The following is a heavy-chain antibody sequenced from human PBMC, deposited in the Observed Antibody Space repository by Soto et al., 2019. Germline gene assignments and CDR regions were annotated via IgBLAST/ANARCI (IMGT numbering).Heavy chain of an antibody. CDR2: ISSSSSTI. D-gene: IGHD4-4*01. CDR3: ARDPIWATVTYNDY. CDR1: GFTFSSYS. J-gene: IGHJ4*02. Sequence: PGGSLRLSCAASGFTFSSYSMNWVRQAPGKGLEWVSYISSSSSTIYYADSVKGRFTISRDNAKNSLYLQMNSLRAEDTAVYYCARDPIWATVTYNDYWGQGTLVTVSS. V-gene: IGHV3-48*01.